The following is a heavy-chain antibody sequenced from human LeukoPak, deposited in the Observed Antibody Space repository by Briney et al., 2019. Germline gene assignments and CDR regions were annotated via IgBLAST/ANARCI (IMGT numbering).Heavy chain of an antibody. CDR2: ISYSGST. V-gene: IGHV4-59*08. D-gene: IGHD1/OR15-1a*01. J-gene: IGHJ4*02. CDR3: ARSIIGTRSKFDY. CDR1: DASFSGYY. Sequence: SETLSLTCTVYDASFSGYYWSWIRQPPGKGLEWIGYISYSGSTNYNPSLKSRVTISLDTSKNQFALKLSSVTAADTAVYYCARSIIGTRSKFDYWGQGTLVTVSS.